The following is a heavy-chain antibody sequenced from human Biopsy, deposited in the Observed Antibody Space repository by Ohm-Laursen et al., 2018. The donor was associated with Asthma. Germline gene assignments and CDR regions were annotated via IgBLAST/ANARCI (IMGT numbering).Heavy chain of an antibody. D-gene: IGHD2-2*01. CDR3: ARKAGSCISRTCYSLDF. CDR2: INSVFGTR. V-gene: IGHV1-69*13. J-gene: IGHJ4*02. CDR1: GGTFNTYV. Sequence: SVKVSCKSLGGTFNTYVIGWARQAPGQGLEWMGGINSVFGTRTYPQKFQDRVTITADDSTSTVYMELSSLRSEDTAVYYCARKAGSCISRTCYSLDFWGQGTLVTVSS.